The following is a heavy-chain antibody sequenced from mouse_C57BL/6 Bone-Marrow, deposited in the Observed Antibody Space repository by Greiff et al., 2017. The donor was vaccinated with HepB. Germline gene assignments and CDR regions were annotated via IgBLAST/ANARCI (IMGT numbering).Heavy chain of an antibody. D-gene: IGHD1-1*01. CDR2: IYPGDGDT. V-gene: IGHV1-82*01. J-gene: IGHJ3*01. CDR1: GYAFSSSW. Sequence: QVQLKESGPELVKPGASVKISCKASGYAFSSSWMNWVKQRPGKGLEWIGRIYPGDGDTNYKGKFKGKATLTADKSSSTAYMQLSSLTSEDSAVYFCERHGHYGSRGDWFAYWGQGTLVTVSA. CDR3: ERHGHYGSRGDWFAY.